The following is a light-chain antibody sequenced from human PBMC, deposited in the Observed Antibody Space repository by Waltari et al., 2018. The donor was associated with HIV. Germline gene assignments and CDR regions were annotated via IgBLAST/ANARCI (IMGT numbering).Light chain of an antibody. CDR2: DNK. Sequence: QSVLTQPPSVSAAPGQKVTISCSGSSSNIGRNYVSWYQQRPGTAPKLLIYDNKKLPLGIPDRFSGSKSGTSATLGITGLQTGDEADYYCGTWDNSLRTWVFGGGTKLTVL. V-gene: IGLV1-51*01. CDR1: SSNIGRNY. CDR3: GTWDNSLRTWV. J-gene: IGLJ3*02.